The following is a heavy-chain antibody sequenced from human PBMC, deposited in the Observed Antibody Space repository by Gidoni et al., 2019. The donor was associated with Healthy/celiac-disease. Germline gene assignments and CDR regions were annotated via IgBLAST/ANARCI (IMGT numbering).Heavy chain of an antibody. D-gene: IGHD1-26*01. V-gene: IGHV3-23*01. CDR3: AKATGATYYYYGMDV. CDR1: GFTFSSYA. J-gene: IGHJ6*02. CDR2: ISGSGGST. Sequence: EVQLLESGGGLVQPGGSLRLSCAASGFTFSSYAMSWVRQAPGKGLEWVSAISGSGGSTYYADSVKGRFTISRDNSKNTLYLQMNSLRAEDTAVYYCAKATGATYYYYGMDVWDQGTTVTVSS.